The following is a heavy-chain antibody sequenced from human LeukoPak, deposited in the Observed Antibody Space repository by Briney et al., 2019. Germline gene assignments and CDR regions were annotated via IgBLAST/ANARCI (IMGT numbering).Heavy chain of an antibody. CDR2: IYPGDSDT. CDR1: GYSFTSYW. D-gene: IGHD3-22*01. Sequence: GESLKISCKGSGYSFTSYWIGWVRQMPGKGLEWMGIIYPGDSDTRYSPSFQGQVTISADKSISTAYLQWSSLKASDTAMYYCARDSSGYYYGGDAFDIWGQGTMVTVSS. J-gene: IGHJ3*02. V-gene: IGHV5-51*01. CDR3: ARDSSGYYYGGDAFDI.